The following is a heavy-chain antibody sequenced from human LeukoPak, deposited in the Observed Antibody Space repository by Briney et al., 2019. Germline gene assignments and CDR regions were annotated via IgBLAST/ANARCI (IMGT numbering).Heavy chain of an antibody. Sequence: GGSLRLSCAASGFTFSSYWMSWVRQAPGKGLERVTNIKQDGSEKYYVDSVKGRFTISRDNAKNSLYLQMNGLRAEDTAVYYRARESWNVLVRYYFDYWGQGTLVTVSS. CDR1: GFTFSSYW. CDR3: ARESWNVLVRYYFDY. D-gene: IGHD6-13*01. V-gene: IGHV3-7*01. J-gene: IGHJ4*02. CDR2: IKQDGSEK.